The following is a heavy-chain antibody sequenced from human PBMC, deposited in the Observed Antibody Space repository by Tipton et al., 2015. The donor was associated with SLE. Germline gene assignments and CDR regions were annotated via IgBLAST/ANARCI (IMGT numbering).Heavy chain of an antibody. CDR2: INHSGST. J-gene: IGHJ3*02. Sequence: TLSLTCAVYGGSFSGYYWSWIRQPPGKGLEWIGEINHSGSTHYNPSLKSRVTISVDTSKNHFSLKLSSVTAADTAVYYCARGGWGVAFDIWGQGTMDTVSS. V-gene: IGHV4-34*01. CDR3: ARGGWGVAFDI. D-gene: IGHD3-16*01. CDR1: GGSFSGYY.